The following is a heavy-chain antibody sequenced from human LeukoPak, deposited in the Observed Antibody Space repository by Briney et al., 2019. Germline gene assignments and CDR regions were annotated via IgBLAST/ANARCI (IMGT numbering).Heavy chain of an antibody. CDR1: GGSTSSYY. V-gene: IGHV4-59*01. Sequence: SETLSLTCGVSGGSTSSYYWSWIRQPPGKGLEWIGYIYYSGSTNYNPSLKSRVTISVDTSKNQFSLKLSSVTAADTAVYYCARSPDPNVYDFWGGYSFGAFDIWGQGTMVTVSS. CDR3: ARSPDPNVYDFWGGYSFGAFDI. D-gene: IGHD3-3*01. J-gene: IGHJ3*02. CDR2: IYYSGST.